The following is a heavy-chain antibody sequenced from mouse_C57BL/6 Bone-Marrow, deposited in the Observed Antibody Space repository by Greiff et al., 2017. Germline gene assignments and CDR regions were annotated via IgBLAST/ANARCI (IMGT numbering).Heavy chain of an antibody. J-gene: IGHJ3*01. CDR2: IDPSDSYT. V-gene: IGHV1-69*01. CDR1: GYTFTSYW. CDR3: ARSFYYYGSRPWFAY. Sequence: VQLQQPGAELVMPGASVKLSCKASGYTFTSYWMHWVKQRPGQGLEWIGEIDPSDSYTNYNQKFKGKSTLTVDKSSSTAYMQLSRLTSEDSAVYYCARSFYYYGSRPWFAYWGQGTLVTVSA. D-gene: IGHD1-1*01.